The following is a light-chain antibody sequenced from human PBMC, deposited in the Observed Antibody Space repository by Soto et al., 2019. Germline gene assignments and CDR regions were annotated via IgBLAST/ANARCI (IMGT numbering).Light chain of an antibody. CDR3: SSFSSSNTPVV. Sequence: QSALTQPASVSGFPGQSITISCTGTNSDIGAYDYVSWYQQHPGEAPKVMIYDVNNRPSGVSDRFSGSKSGTTASLTISGLQAEDEADYYCSSFSSSNTPVVFGAGTQLTVL. CDR1: NSDIGAYDY. V-gene: IGLV2-14*03. J-gene: IGLJ7*01. CDR2: DVN.